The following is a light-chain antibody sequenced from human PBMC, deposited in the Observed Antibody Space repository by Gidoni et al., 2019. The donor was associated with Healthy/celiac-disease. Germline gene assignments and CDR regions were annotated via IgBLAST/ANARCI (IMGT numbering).Light chain of an antibody. J-gene: IGKJ1*01. CDR3: QQSYSTPPWT. CDR2: AAS. Sequence: DIQITQSPSSLSASVGDRVTITCRASQSISSYLNWYQQKPGKAPKLLIYAASSLQSGVPSRFSGSGSGTDCTLTISSLQPEDFATYYCQQSYSTPPWTFGQGTKVEIK. V-gene: IGKV1-39*01. CDR1: QSISSY.